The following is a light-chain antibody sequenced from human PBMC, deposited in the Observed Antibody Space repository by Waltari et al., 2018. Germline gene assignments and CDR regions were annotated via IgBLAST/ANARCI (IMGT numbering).Light chain of an antibody. CDR2: GAS. CDR1: QSVSNN. V-gene: IGKV3-15*01. J-gene: IGKJ3*01. Sequence: EIVMTQSPATLSVSPGERATLPCRASQSVSNNLAWYEQKPGQAPRLLIYGASNSATGIPARFSGSGSGTEFTLTISSLQSEDFAVDYCQQYNNWPPLFTFGPGPKVDIK. CDR3: QQYNNWPPLFT.